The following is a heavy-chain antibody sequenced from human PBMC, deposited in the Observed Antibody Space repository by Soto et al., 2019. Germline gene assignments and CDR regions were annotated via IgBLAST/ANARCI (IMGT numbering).Heavy chain of an antibody. CDR2: MNPNSCNT. D-gene: IGHD5-12*01. J-gene: IGHJ6*02. CDR1: GYTFTSYD. V-gene: IGHV1-8*01. Sequence: QVQLVQSGAEVKKPGASVKVSCKASGYTFTSYDISWVRQSTGQGLEGMGWMNPNSCNTGYAQKFQGRVTMTRNTSISTAYMELSSLRSEDKAVYYCARDGGLGDGYTSVDVWGQGTTVTVSS. CDR3: ARDGGLGDGYTSVDV.